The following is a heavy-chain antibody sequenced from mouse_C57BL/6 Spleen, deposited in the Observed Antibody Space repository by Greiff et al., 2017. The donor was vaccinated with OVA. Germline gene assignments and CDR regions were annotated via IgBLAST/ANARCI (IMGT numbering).Heavy chain of an antibody. J-gene: IGHJ1*03. V-gene: IGHV1-69*01. CDR3: ARDDWYFDV. CDR1: GYTFTSYW. CDR2: IDPSDSYT. Sequence: QVQLQQPGAELVMPGASVKLSCKASGYTFTSYWMHWVKQRPGQGLEWIGEIDPSDSYTNYNQKFKGKSTLTVDKSSSTAYMQLSSLTSEDSAVYYCARDDWYFDVWGTGTTVTVSS.